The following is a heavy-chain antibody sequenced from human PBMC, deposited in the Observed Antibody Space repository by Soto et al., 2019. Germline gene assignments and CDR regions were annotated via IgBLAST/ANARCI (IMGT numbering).Heavy chain of an antibody. D-gene: IGHD3-9*01. CDR3: AKDGTSYYDILTRTHYYYYGMDV. V-gene: IGHV3-23*01. J-gene: IGHJ6*02. Sequence: PGGSLRLSCVASGFTFSTYAMSWVRQAPGKGLEWVAGIAASDGATYYADSVKGRFTISRDNSKNTLYLQMNSLRAEDTAVYYCAKDGTSYYDILTRTHYYYYGMDVWAQGTTVTVSS. CDR2: IAASDGAT. CDR1: GFTFSTYA.